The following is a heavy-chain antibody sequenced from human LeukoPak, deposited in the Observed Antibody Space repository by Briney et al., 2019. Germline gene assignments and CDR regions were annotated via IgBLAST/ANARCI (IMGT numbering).Heavy chain of an antibody. D-gene: IGHD3-22*01. J-gene: IGHJ3*02. CDR1: GYTFTGYY. CDR3: ARALTFNSSGYYYFVMGTLTDAFDI. Sequence: ASVKVSCKASGYTFTGYYIHWVRQAPGQGLEWMGWMNPNSGNTGYAQKFQGRVTMTRNTSISTAYMELSSLRSEDTAVYYCARALTFNSSGYYYFVMGTLTDAFDIWGQGTMVTVSS. CDR2: MNPNSGNT. V-gene: IGHV1-8*02.